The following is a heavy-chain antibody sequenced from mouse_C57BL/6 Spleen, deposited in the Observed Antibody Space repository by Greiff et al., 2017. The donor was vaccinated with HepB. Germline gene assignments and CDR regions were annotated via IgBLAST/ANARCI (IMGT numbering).Heavy chain of an antibody. V-gene: IGHV5-6*01. CDR3: ARQDYGYYAMDY. CDR2: ISSGGSYT. CDR1: GFTFSSYG. D-gene: IGHD1-1*01. Sequence: EVQRVESGGDLVKPGGSLKLSCAASGFTFSSYGMSWVRQTPDKRLEWVATISSGGSYTYYPDSVKGRFTISRDNAKNTLYLQMSSLKSEDTAMYYCARQDYGYYAMDYWGQGTSVTVSS. J-gene: IGHJ4*01.